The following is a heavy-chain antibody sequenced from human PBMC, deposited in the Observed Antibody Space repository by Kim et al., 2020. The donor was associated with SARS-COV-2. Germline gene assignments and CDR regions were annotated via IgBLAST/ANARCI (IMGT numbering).Heavy chain of an antibody. V-gene: IGHV4-34*01. D-gene: IGHD6-19*01. CDR2: INHSGST. J-gene: IGHJ5*02. CDR1: GGSFRGYY. Sequence: SETLSLTCAVYGGSFRGYYWSWIRQPPGKGLEWIGEINHSGSTNYNPSLKSRVTISVDTSKNQFSLKLSSVTAADTAVYYCARVRQWLVRGWFDPWGQGTLVTVSS. CDR3: ARVRQWLVRGWFDP.